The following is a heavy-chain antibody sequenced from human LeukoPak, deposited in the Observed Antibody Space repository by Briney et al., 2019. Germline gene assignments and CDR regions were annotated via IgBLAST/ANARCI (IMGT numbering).Heavy chain of an antibody. CDR3: AKGTTPQPYYYYYMDV. CDR2: ISGSGGST. Sequence: GGSLRLSCAASGFTFSSYAMSWVRQAPGKGLGWVSAISGSGGSTYYADSVKGRFTISRDNSKNTLYLQMNSLRAEDTAVYYCAKGTTPQPYYYYYMDVWGKGTTVTVSS. CDR1: GFTFSSYA. V-gene: IGHV3-23*01. J-gene: IGHJ6*03. D-gene: IGHD4-11*01.